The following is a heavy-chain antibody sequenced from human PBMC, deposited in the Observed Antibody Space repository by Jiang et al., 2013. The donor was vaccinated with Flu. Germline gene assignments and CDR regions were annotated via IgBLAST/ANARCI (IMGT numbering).Heavy chain of an antibody. D-gene: IGHD2-2*01. Sequence: FQGRVTITADESTSTAYMELSSLRSEDTAVYYCARISPEYCSSTSCYFDYWGQGTLVTVSS. CDR3: ARISPEYCSSTSCYFDY. J-gene: IGHJ4*02. V-gene: IGHV1-69*01.